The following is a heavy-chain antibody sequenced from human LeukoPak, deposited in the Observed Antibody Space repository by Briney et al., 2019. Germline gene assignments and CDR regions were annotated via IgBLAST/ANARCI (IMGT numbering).Heavy chain of an antibody. J-gene: IGHJ3*02. CDR3: AKPALPSQDAFDI. D-gene: IGHD2-2*01. Sequence: GGSLRLSCAASGFTFSSYGMHWVRQAPGKGLEWVAVTSYDGSNKYYADSVKGRFTISRDNSKNTLYLQMNSLRAEDTAVYYCAKPALPSQDAFDIWGQGTMVTVSS. CDR1: GFTFSSYG. CDR2: TSYDGSNK. V-gene: IGHV3-30*18.